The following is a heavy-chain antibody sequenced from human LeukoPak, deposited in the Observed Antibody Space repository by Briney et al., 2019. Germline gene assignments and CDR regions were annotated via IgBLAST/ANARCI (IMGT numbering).Heavy chain of an antibody. Sequence: PGGSLRLSCAASGFTFSNAWMSWVRHAPGKGLEWVGCIKSKTDGGTTDYAAPVKGRFTISRDDSKNTLYLQMNSLKTEDTTVYYCTTDLHVDAFDIWGQGTMVTVSS. V-gene: IGHV3-15*01. CDR3: TTDLHVDAFDI. CDR2: IKSKTDGGTT. CDR1: GFTFSNAW. J-gene: IGHJ3*02.